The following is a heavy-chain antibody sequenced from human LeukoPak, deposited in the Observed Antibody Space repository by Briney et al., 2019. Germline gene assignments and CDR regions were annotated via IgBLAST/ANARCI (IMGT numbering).Heavy chain of an antibody. CDR3: AKWNTNMWSDS. CDR1: GYTLSELS. D-gene: IGHD1/OR15-1a*01. V-gene: IGHV1-24*01. Sequence: ASVKVSCKVSGYTLSELSIHWVRQAPGKGLEWMGGFEPADGETIYAQKFQGRVTMTEDTSTNTAYMEPSSLRSEDTAVYYCAKWNTNMWSDSWGLGTLVTVSS. CDR2: FEPADGET. J-gene: IGHJ4*02.